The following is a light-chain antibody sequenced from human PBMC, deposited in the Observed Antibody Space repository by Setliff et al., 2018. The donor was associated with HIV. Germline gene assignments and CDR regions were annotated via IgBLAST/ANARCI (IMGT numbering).Light chain of an antibody. V-gene: IGLV1-44*01. Sequence: QSVLTQPPSASGAPGQRVTISCSGSTSNVGDNAVTWYQQVPGTAPKLLIFSTYLRPSGVPYRFSGSKSGTSASLAIGGLHSDDEGNYYCATWDDNLNGYVFGTGTKVTVL. CDR1: TSNVGDNA. CDR2: STY. J-gene: IGLJ1*01. CDR3: ATWDDNLNGYV.